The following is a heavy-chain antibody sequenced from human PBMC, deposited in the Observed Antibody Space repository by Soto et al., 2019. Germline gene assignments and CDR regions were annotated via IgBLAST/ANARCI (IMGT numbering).Heavy chain of an antibody. CDR2: ISGYNGKT. J-gene: IGHJ4*02. CDR1: GYTFTSYG. V-gene: IGHV1-18*01. D-gene: IGHD3-10*01. Sequence: ASVKVSCKASGYTFTSYGISWVRQAPGQGLEWMGWISGYNGKTNYAQKVQDRVTMTTDTSTSTVYLELRSLRFDDTAVYYCARGEDVLLFDYWGQGTLVTVSS. CDR3: ARGEDVLLFDY.